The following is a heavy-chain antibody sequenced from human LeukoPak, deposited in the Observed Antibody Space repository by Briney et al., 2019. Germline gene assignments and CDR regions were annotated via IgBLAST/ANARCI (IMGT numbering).Heavy chain of an antibody. CDR2: ISHSGTT. CDR3: AREIAAASKMRYFDY. V-gene: IGHV4-4*02. D-gene: IGHD6-13*01. J-gene: IGHJ4*02. Sequence: SETLSLTCAVSGGSVTSVNWWTWVRQPPGKGLEWIGEISHSGTTNFNPSLKSRVTISVDKSKTQFSLKLSSVTAADTAVYYCAREIAAASKMRYFDYWGQGTLVTVSS. CDR1: GGSVTSVNW.